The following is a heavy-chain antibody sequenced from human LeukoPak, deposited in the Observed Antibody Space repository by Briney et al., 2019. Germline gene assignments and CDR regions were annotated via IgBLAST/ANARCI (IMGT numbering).Heavy chain of an antibody. CDR2: ISASGGST. V-gene: IGHV3-23*01. CDR1: GFTFDDYA. J-gene: IGHJ4*02. CDR3: ARRAAALGAFDY. Sequence: GRSLRLSCAASGFTFDDYAIHWVRQAPGKGLEWVSAISASGGSTYYADSVKGRFTISRDNSKNTLYLQMNSLRAEDTSVYYCARRAAALGAFDYWGQGTLVTVSS. D-gene: IGHD6-13*01.